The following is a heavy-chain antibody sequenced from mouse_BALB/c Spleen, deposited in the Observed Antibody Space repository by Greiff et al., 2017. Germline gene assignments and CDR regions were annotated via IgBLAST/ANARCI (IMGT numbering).Heavy chain of an antibody. Sequence: VQLQQSGAELVMPGASVKMSCKASGYTFTDYWMHWVKQRPGQGLEWIGAIDTSDSYTSYNQKFKGKATLTVDESSSTAYMQLSSLTSEDSAVYYCARNYGNYWDVVDDWGQGTTLTVSS. CDR1: GYTFTDYW. CDR3: ARNYGNYWDVVDD. CDR2: IDTSDSYT. D-gene: IGHD2-1*01. V-gene: IGHV1-69*01. J-gene: IGHJ2*01.